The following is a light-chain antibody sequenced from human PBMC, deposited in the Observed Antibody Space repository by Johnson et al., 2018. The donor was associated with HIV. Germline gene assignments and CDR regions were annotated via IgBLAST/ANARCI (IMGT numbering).Light chain of an antibody. CDR1: SSNIGNNY. J-gene: IGLJ1*01. Sequence: QSVLTQPPSVSVAPGQKVTISCSGSSSNIGNNYVSWYQQLPGTAPKLLIYDNNKRPSGIPDRFSGSKSGTSATLGITGLQTGDEADYYCGTWDSSLSAYVFGPGTKVTVL. CDR2: DNN. V-gene: IGLV1-51*01. CDR3: GTWDSSLSAYV.